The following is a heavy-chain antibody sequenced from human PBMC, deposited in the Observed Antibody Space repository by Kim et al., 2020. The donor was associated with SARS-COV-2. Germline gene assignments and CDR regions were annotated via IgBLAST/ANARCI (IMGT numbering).Heavy chain of an antibody. CDR1: GFTFSSYT. CDR3: ARGPSHVAPFDY. Sequence: GGSLRLSCAASGFTFSSYTMFWVRQAQGKGREYVSAISSDGGSTYYANSMKDRFTISRDNSKNTLFLQMGSLRADDMAVYYCARGPSHVAPFDYWGQGTLVIVSS. V-gene: IGHV3-64*01. CDR2: ISSDGGST. D-gene: IGHD5-12*01. J-gene: IGHJ4*02.